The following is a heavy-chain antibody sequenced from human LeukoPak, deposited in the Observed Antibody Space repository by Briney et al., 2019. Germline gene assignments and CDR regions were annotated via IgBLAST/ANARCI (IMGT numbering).Heavy chain of an antibody. Sequence: GGSLRPSCAASGFTFSSYSMNWVRQAPGKGLEWVSSISSSSSYIYYADSVKGRFTTSRDNAKNSLYLQMNSLRAEDTAVYYCARGHGIAVAGTGLDYWGQGTLVTVSS. CDR3: ARGHGIAVAGTGLDY. V-gene: IGHV3-21*01. D-gene: IGHD6-19*01. J-gene: IGHJ4*02. CDR1: GFTFSSYS. CDR2: ISSSSSYI.